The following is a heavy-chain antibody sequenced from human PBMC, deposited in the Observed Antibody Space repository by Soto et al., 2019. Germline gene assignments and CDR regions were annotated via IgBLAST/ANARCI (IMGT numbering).Heavy chain of an antibody. V-gene: IGHV1-69*02. D-gene: IGHD2-2*01. Sequence: QVQLVQSGAEVKKPGSSVKVSCKASGGTFSSYTISWVRQAPGQGLEWMGRIIPILGIANYAQKFQGRVTITADKSTSTAYMELSSLRSEDTAVYYCARGGGQHCSSTSCYPYWYFDLWGRGTLVTVSS. CDR3: ARGGGQHCSSTSCYPYWYFDL. CDR1: GGTFSSYT. J-gene: IGHJ2*01. CDR2: IIPILGIA.